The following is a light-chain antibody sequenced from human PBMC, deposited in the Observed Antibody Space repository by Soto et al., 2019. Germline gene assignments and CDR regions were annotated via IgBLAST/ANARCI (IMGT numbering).Light chain of an antibody. CDR3: SSYSDSSTL. Sequence: QSALTQPASVSGSPGQSITISCTGSSIGVGGYNYVSWYQQHPGKAPKLIIYDVNNRPSGVSNRFSGSKSGNTASLTISGLQPEDEADYYCSSYSDSSTLFGGGTKVTVL. V-gene: IGLV2-14*01. J-gene: IGLJ2*01. CDR2: DVN. CDR1: SIGVGGYNY.